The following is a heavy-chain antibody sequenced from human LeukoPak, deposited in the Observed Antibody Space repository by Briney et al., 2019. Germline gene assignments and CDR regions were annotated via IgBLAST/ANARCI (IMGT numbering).Heavy chain of an antibody. CDR3: ARDQVGSWYPRYYYYYGMDV. V-gene: IGHV3-74*01. D-gene: IGHD6-13*01. J-gene: IGHJ6*02. CDR1: GFTLSSYW. Sequence: GGSLRLSCAASGFTLSSYWMDWVRQAPGKGLVWVSRNNSHGSSTSYADSVKSRFTISRDNAKNTLYLQMNSLRAEDTAVYYCARDQVGSWYPRYYYYYGMDVWGQGTTVTVSS. CDR2: NNSHGSST.